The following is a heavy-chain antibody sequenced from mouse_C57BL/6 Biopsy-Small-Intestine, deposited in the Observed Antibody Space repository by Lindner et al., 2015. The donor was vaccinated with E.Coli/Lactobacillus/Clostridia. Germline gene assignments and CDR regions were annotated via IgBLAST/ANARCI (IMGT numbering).Heavy chain of an antibody. V-gene: IGHV1-80*01. CDR3: ASREGEGVDY. J-gene: IGHJ4*01. CDR2: IYPGDGDT. Sequence: VQLQESGAELMKPGASVKLSCKATGYTFTGYWIKWVKQRPGKGLEWIGQIYPGDGDTNYNGKFKGKATLTADKSSSTAYMQLSSLTSEDSAVYFCASREGEGVDYWGQGTSVTVSS. CDR1: GYTFTGYW.